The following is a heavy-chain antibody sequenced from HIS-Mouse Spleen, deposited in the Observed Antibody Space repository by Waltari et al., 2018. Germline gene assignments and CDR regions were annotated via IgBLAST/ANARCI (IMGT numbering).Heavy chain of an antibody. J-gene: IGHJ3*02. V-gene: IGHV4-59*01. Sequence: QVQLQESGPGLVKPSETLSLTCTVSGGSISSYYWSWIRQPPGKGLEWIGYIYYSGSTHYNPSLKSRVTISVDTSKNQFSLKLSSVTAADTAVYYCAGQYYYDSSGYYLLAFDIWGQGTMVTVSS. CDR2: IYYSGST. CDR1: GGSISSYY. D-gene: IGHD3-22*01. CDR3: AGQYYYDSSGYYLLAFDI.